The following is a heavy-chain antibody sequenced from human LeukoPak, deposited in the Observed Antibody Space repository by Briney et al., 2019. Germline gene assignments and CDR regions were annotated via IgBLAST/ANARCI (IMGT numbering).Heavy chain of an antibody. CDR1: GGSIISSNYY. J-gene: IGHJ4*02. D-gene: IGHD3-3*01. V-gene: IGHV4-39*01. CDR2: IYQSGSGSS. Sequence: PSETLSLTCSVSGGSIISSNYYWGWIRPPPGKGLEWTGSIYQSGSGSSYYNPSLKSRVTISGDTSKNQFFLRLSSVTAADTAVYYCASTLRFLPYRRFDYWGQGTLVTVPS. CDR3: ASTLRFLPYRRFDY.